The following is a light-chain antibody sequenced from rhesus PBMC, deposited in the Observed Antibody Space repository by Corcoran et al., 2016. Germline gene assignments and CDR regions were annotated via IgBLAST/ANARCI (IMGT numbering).Light chain of an antibody. Sequence: DIQMTQSPSSLSASVGDRVTITCRASPDIPNDVAWYQQKPGKTPEVLIYEASRLQSGTPSRFSGSGSGTYFTLTINSLQSEDLATDYGQHYYNTLWTFGQGTKVEIK. CDR2: EAS. CDR3: QHYYNTLWT. CDR1: PDIPND. V-gene: IGKV1-25*01. J-gene: IGKJ1*01.